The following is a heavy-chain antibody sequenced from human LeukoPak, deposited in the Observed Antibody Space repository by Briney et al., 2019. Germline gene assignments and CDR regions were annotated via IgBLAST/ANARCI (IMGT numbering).Heavy chain of an antibody. V-gene: IGHV3-30-3*01. CDR1: GFTFSSYA. J-gene: IGHJ4*02. CDR2: ISYDGSNK. D-gene: IGHD6-13*01. Sequence: GGSLRLSCAASGFTFSSYAMHWVRQAPGKGLEWVALISYDGSNKYYADSVKGRFTISRDNSKNTLYLQMNSLRAEDTAVYHCARSRWAAAGRGRAYYFDYWGQGTLVTVSS. CDR3: ARSRWAAAGRGRAYYFDY.